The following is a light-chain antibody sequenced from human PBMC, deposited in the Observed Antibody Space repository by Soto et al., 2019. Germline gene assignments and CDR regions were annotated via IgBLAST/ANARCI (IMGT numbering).Light chain of an antibody. J-gene: IGLJ1*01. CDR3: CLYVGGRTYV. CDR1: VGL. CDR2: DDT. V-gene: IGLV2-23*01. Sequence: QSALTQPASVSGSPGQSITISCTGTVGLVSWYQQHPGKVPKLIIYDDTKRPSGVSSRFSGSKSGNTASLTISGLQTEEEADHSCCLYVGGRTYVFGTGTKVTV.